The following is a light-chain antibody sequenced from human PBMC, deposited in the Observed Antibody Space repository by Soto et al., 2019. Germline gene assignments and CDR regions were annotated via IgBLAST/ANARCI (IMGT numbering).Light chain of an antibody. V-gene: IGLV1-51*01. CDR1: SSNIGNNY. CDR3: GTWDSSLSAKV. CDR2: DNN. Sequence: QSVLTQPPSVSAAPGQKVTISCSGSSSNIGNNYVSWYQQLPGTAPKLLIYDNNKRPSGIPDRFSGSKSGTSATLGITGLQTGDEAYYYCGTWDSSLSAKVFGGATKLTVL. J-gene: IGLJ3*02.